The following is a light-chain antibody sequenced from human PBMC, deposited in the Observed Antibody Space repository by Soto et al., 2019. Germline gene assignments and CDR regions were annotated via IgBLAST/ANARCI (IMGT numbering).Light chain of an antibody. Sequence: QSALTQPASVSGSPGQSITISCTGTSTDVGAYRFVSWYQQHPGKAPKLIIYEVSNRPSGVSNRFSGSKSGNTASLTISGLQADDEAYYYCNSYTSSTTQVFGGGTKLTVL. CDR1: STDVGAYRF. CDR2: EVS. V-gene: IGLV2-14*01. J-gene: IGLJ3*02. CDR3: NSYTSSTTQV.